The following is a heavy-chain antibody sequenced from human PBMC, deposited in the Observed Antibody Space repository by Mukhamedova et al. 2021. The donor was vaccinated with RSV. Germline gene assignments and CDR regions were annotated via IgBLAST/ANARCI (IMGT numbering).Heavy chain of an antibody. Sequence: SAVSGGGDTTYFADSVKGRFTISRDNSKNTLYLQMNSLRDEDRAVYYCAKGSNWFDAWGQGTLVTVSS. CDR3: AKGSNWFDA. J-gene: IGHJ5*02. V-gene: IGHV3-23*01. CDR2: VSGGGDTT.